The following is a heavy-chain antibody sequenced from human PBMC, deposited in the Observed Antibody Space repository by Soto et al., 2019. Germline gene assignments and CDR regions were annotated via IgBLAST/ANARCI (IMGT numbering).Heavy chain of an antibody. D-gene: IGHD6-13*01. CDR3: ARVPLIAAAGSYYYYYYMDV. CDR2: ISAYNGNT. J-gene: IGHJ6*03. CDR1: GYTFTSYG. Sequence: ASVKVSCKASGYTFTSYGISWVRQAPGQGLEWMGWISAYNGNTNYAQKLQGRVTMTTDTSTSTAYMELRSLRSDDTAVYYCARVPLIAAAGSYYYYYYMDVWGKGTTVTVSS. V-gene: IGHV1-18*01.